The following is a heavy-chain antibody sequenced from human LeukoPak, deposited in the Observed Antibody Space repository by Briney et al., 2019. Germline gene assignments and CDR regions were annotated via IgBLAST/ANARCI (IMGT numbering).Heavy chain of an antibody. CDR3: ARDVYYYDYTNYYYYYMDV. V-gene: IGHV4-4*07. CDR1: GGSISSYY. CDR2: IYTSGST. Sequence: SETLSLTCTVSGGSISSYYWSWIRQPAGKGLEWIGRIYTSGSTNYNPSLKSRVTMSVDTSKNQFSLKLSSVTAADTAVYYCARDVYYYDYTNYYYYYMDVWGKGTTVTISS. J-gene: IGHJ6*03. D-gene: IGHD3-22*01.